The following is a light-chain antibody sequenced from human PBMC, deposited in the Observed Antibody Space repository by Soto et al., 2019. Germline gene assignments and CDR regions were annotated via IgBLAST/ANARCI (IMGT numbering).Light chain of an antibody. CDR1: SSNIGSNT. Sequence: QAVVTQPPSASGTPGQRVTISCSGSSSNIGSNTVNWYQQLPGTAPKLLICSNNQRPSGVPDRFSGSKSGTSASLAISGLQSEDEADYYCAAWDDSVKGVVFGGGTKLTVL. V-gene: IGLV1-44*01. CDR3: AAWDDSVKGVV. CDR2: SNN. J-gene: IGLJ2*01.